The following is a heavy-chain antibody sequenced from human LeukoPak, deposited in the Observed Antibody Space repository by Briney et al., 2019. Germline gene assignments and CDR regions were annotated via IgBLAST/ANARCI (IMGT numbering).Heavy chain of an antibody. CDR1: GFTFSSYA. D-gene: IGHD3-16*02. J-gene: IGHJ4*02. CDR2: ISGSGGST. CDR3: ATSPPYDYIWGSYRSVFDY. Sequence: GGSLRLSCAASGFTFSSYAMSWVREAPGKGLEWVSAISGSGGSTYYADSVKGRFTISRDNSKNTLYLQMNSLRAEDTAVYYCATSPPYDYIWGSYRSVFDYWGQGTLVTVSS. V-gene: IGHV3-23*01.